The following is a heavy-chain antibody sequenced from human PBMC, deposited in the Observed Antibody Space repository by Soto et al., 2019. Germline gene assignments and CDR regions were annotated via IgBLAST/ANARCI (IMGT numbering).Heavy chain of an antibody. Sequence: PXGSLRLSCAASGFTVSNNYMSWVRQAPGKGLEWVSIIYSSGSTYYADSVKGRFTISRDNSKKMLYLQMNSLRAEDTAVYYCAKDATRTSGWYYFDYWGQGALVTVSS. D-gene: IGHD6-19*01. CDR1: GFTVSNNY. CDR3: AKDATRTSGWYYFDY. J-gene: IGHJ4*02. V-gene: IGHV3-53*01. CDR2: IYSSGST.